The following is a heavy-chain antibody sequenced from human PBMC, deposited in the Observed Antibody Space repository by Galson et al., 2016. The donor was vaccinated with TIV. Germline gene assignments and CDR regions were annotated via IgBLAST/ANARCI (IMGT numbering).Heavy chain of an antibody. D-gene: IGHD5-18*01. CDR2: INPYSADT. CDR1: GYPFSAYY. CDR3: ARGFNYGFDFYYGMDV. V-gene: IGHV1-2*02. Sequence: SVKVSCKASGYPFSAYYIHWVRQAPGQGLEWMGWINPYSADTNYAQSFQGRVSMTSDTSINTAYMELSRLRPDDTVIFFCARGFNYGFDFYYGMDVWGQGTTVTVSS. J-gene: IGHJ6*02.